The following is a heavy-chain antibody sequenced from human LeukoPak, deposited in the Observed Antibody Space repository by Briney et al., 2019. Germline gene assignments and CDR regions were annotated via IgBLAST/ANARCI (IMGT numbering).Heavy chain of an antibody. Sequence: GSLRLSCAASWLHFSSYPMSLVHQGPGYWLEWVSAISGSGDSTYYADSVKGRFTISRDNSKNTLCLQMSSLRAEDTAVYYCTKGRSCANGICYSWFPEIWGQGTMVTVSS. V-gene: IGHV3-23*01. CDR1: WLHFSSYP. J-gene: IGHJ3*02. D-gene: IGHD2-8*01. CDR3: TKGRSCANGICYSWFPEI. CDR2: ISGSGDST.